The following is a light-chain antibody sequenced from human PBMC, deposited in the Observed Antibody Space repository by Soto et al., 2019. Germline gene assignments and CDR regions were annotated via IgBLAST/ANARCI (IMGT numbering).Light chain of an antibody. CDR3: AAWDDTLKRYV. V-gene: IGLV1-44*01. CDR1: DSNIASNT. CDR2: YNN. Sequence: QSVLTQPPSASETPGQTVSISCSGSDSNIASNTVNWYQHLPGTAPKLLIYYNNQRPSGVPDRFSGSKSGTSASPAISGLQSEDESDYYCAAWDDTLKRYVFGTGTRSPS. J-gene: IGLJ1*01.